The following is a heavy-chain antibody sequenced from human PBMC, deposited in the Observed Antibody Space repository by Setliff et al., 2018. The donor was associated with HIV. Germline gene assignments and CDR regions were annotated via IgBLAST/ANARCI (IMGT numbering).Heavy chain of an antibody. CDR3: ARVPYRSAWFSGGHDAFDV. V-gene: IGHV1-69*10. D-gene: IGHD6-19*01. CDR1: GGTFSCYA. Sequence: SVKVSCKASGGTFSCYAISWVRQAPGQGLEWMGGSIPIHGEAKYAQKFQGTVTITADKSTSTVYMELRSLRSDDTAVYYCARVPYRSAWFSGGHDAFDVWGQGTMVTVSS. CDR2: SIPIHGEA. J-gene: IGHJ3*01.